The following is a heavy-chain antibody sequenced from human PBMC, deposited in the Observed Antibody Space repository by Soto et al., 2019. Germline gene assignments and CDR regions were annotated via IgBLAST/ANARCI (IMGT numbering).Heavy chain of an antibody. CDR2: ISGSGGST. CDR3: AKDSVVAATLMAKNWFDP. D-gene: IGHD2-15*01. J-gene: IGHJ5*02. Sequence: PGGSLRLSCAASGFTFSSYAMSWVRQAPGKGLEWVSAISGSGGSTYYADSVKGRFTISRDNSKNTLYLQMNSLRAEDTAVYYCAKDSVVAATLMAKNWFDPWGQGTLVTVS. CDR1: GFTFSSYA. V-gene: IGHV3-23*01.